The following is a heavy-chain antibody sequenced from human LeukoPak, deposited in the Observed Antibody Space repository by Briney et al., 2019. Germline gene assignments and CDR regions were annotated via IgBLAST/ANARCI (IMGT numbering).Heavy chain of an antibody. J-gene: IGHJ4*02. CDR3: ARPTGSYGRFDS. V-gene: IGHV3-21*01. CDR2: ISSSSSYI. Sequence: PGGSLRLSCAASGFTFSSYSMNWVRQAPGKGLEWVSSISSSSSYIYYADPVKGRFSISRDNAKTSLYLQMNSLRAEDTAIYYCARPTGSYGRFDSWGQGILVIVSS. D-gene: IGHD1-26*01. CDR1: GFTFSSYS.